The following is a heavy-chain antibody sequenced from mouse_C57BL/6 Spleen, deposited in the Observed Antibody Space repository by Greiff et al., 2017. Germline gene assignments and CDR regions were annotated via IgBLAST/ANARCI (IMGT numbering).Heavy chain of an antibody. J-gene: IGHJ4*01. V-gene: IGHV10-3*01. Sequence: EVQGVESGGGLVQPKGSLKLSCAASGFTFNTYAMHWVRQAPGKGLEWVARIRSKSSNYATYYADSVKDRFTISRDDSQSMLYLQMNNLKTEDTAMYYCVRGDTMIKAYYYAMDYWGQGTSVTVSS. CDR3: VRGDTMIKAYYYAMDY. D-gene: IGHD2-4*01. CDR1: GFTFNTYA. CDR2: IRSKSSNYAT.